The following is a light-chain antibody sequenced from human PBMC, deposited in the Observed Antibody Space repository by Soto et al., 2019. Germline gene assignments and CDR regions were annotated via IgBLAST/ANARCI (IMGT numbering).Light chain of an antibody. Sequence: DIQMTQSPSSVSASVGDRVTITCRASQGISRWVAWYQQKPGNAPKLLIYAASSLQSGVPSRFSGTGSGTDFTLTISSLQPGDFATYYCQEADSFPLTFGGGTKVEIK. CDR2: AAS. J-gene: IGKJ4*01. CDR3: QEADSFPLT. V-gene: IGKV1-12*01. CDR1: QGISRW.